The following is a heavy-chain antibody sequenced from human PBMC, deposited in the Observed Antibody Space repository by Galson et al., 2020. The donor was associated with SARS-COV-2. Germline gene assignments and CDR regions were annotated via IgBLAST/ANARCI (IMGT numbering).Heavy chain of an antibody. D-gene: IGHD2-15*01. CDR2: IYYSGST. CDR1: GESFSAFH. J-gene: IGHJ5*02. Sequence: SETLSLTCAVYGESFSAFHWSWLRQPPGKGLEWIGSIYYSGSTYYNPSLKSRVTISVDTSKNQFSLKLSSVTAADTAVYYCARSKAADITPRMFDWFDPWGQGTLVTVSS. CDR3: ARSKAADITPRMFDWFDP. V-gene: IGHV4-34*01.